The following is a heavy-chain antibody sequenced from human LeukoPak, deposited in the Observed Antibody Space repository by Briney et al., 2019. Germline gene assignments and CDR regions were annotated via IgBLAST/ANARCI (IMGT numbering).Heavy chain of an antibody. CDR2: IYSDGST. V-gene: IGHV3-53*01. Sequence: GGPLRLSCAASGFMVSSNHMNWVRQAPGKGLEWVSFIYSDGSTNYADSVKGRFTISRENSKNTLYLQMNSLRAEDTAVYYCARGRVGGTCCMFDYWGQGTLVTVSS. CDR1: GFMVSSNH. D-gene: IGHD2-15*01. J-gene: IGHJ4*02. CDR3: ARGRVGGTCCMFDY.